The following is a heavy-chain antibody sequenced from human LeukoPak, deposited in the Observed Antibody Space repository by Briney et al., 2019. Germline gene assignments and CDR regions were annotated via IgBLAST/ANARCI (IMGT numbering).Heavy chain of an antibody. CDR1: GFTFSSYN. D-gene: IGHD2-15*01. CDR2: ISTSSSYI. J-gene: IGHJ6*02. Sequence: PGESLRLSCAASGFTFSSYNMNWVRQAPGKGLEWVSSISTSSSYIYYADSVKGRFTISRDNAKNSLFLQVNSLSAEDTAVYYCARDCGGSCYSGQTYFSYYYYGMDVWGQGTMVTVSS. V-gene: IGHV3-21*01. CDR3: ARDCGGSCYSGQTYFSYYYYGMDV.